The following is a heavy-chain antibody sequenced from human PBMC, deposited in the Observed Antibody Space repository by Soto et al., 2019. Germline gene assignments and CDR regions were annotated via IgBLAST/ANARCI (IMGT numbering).Heavy chain of an antibody. CDR2: ISAYNGNT. D-gene: IGHD3-3*01. CDR1: GYTFTSYG. Sequence: ASVKVSCKASGYTFTSYGISWVRQAPGQGLEWMGWISAYNGNTNYAQKLQGRVTMTTDTSTSTAYMELRSLRSDDTAVYYCARVRAPYYDFWSGYYPFDYWGQGTLVTVSS. V-gene: IGHV1-18*01. J-gene: IGHJ4*02. CDR3: ARVRAPYYDFWSGYYPFDY.